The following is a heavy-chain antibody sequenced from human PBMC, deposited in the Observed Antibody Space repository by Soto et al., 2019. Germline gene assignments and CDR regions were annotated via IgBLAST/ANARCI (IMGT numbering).Heavy chain of an antibody. J-gene: IGHJ4*02. V-gene: IGHV4-30-4*01. CDR3: ARVSYYYGSGSSSDY. CDR2: IFYSGST. Sequence: QVQLQESGPGLVKPSQTLSLTCTVSGGSISSGDYYWNWIRQPPGKGLEWIGYIFYSGSTYYNPSLNSRITISVATSKNQFSLKLSSVTAADTAVYYCARVSYYYGSGSSSDYWGQGTLVTVSS. CDR1: GGSISSGDYY. D-gene: IGHD3-10*01.